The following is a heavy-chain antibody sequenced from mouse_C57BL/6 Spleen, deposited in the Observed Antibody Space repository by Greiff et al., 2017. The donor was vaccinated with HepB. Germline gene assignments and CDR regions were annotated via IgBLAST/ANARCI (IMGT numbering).Heavy chain of an antibody. CDR1: GFTFSDYY. Sequence: EVKLMESEGGLVQPGSSMKLSCTASGFTFSDYYMAWVRQVPEKGLEWVANISYDGSSTYYLDSLKSRFIISRDNAKNILYLQMSSLKSEDTATYYCARDNTTVVHYWYFDVWGTGTTVTVSS. CDR2: ISYDGSST. J-gene: IGHJ1*03. CDR3: ARDNTTVVHYWYFDV. D-gene: IGHD1-1*01. V-gene: IGHV5-16*01.